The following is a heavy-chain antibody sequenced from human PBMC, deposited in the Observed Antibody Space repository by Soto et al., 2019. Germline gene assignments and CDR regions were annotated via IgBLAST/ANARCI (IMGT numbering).Heavy chain of an antibody. CDR1: GFSLTTGSMC. V-gene: IGHV2-70*01. Sequence: SGPTLVNPPQTLTLTCTLSGFSLTTGSMCVSWIRQSPGKALEWLALIDWDGDTYYSRSLKTRLTISRDTSTNQAVLTMTNRDPADTARYFCARSLNYDFCTGYFFDFWGQGALVTVSS. D-gene: IGHD3-3*01. J-gene: IGHJ4*02. CDR3: ARSLNYDFCTGYFFDF. CDR2: IDWDGDT.